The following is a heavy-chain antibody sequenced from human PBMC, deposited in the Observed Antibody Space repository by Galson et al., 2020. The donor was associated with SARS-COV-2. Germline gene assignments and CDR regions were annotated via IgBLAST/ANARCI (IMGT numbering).Heavy chain of an antibody. CDR1: GFTFSSYW. V-gene: IGHV3-7*01. J-gene: IGHJ4*02. D-gene: IGHD3-22*01. CDR2: IKQDGSEK. Sequence: GGSLRLSCAASGFTFSSYWMSWVRQAPGKGLEWVANIKQDGSEKYYVDSVKGRFTISRDNAKNSLYLQMNSLRAEDTAVYYCAREVSAFTMIYPMPIDYWGQGTLVTVSS. CDR3: AREVSAFTMIYPMPIDY.